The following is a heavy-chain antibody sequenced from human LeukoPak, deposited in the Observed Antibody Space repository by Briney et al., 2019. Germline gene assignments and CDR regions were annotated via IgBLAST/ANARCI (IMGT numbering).Heavy chain of an antibody. CDR3: ARGLRDIVVVPAHYYFDY. D-gene: IGHD2-2*01. CDR1: GYTFTSYD. J-gene: IGHJ4*02. V-gene: IGHV1-8*03. CDR2: MNPNSGNT. Sequence: ASVKVSRKASGYTFTSYDINWVRQATGQGLEWMGWMNPNSGNTGYAQKFQGRVTITRNTSISTAFMELSSLRSEDTAVYYCARGLRDIVVVPAHYYFDYWRQGTLVTVSS.